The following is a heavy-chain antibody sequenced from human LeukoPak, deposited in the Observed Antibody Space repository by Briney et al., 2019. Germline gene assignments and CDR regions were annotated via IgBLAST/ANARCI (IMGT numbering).Heavy chain of an antibody. CDR2: IIPIFGTA. D-gene: IGHD1-26*01. CDR1: GGTFSSYA. CDR3: ARDPAAYSGSYYFYY. V-gene: IGHV1-69*05. Sequence: APVKVSCKASGGTFSSYAISWVRQAPGQGLEWMGRIIPIFGTANYAQKFQGRVTITTDESTSTAYMELSSLRSEDTAVYYCARDPAAYSGSYYFYYWGQGTLVTVSS. J-gene: IGHJ4*02.